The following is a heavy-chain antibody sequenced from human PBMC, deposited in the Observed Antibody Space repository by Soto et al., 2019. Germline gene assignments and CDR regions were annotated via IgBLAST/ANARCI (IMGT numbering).Heavy chain of an antibody. CDR3: AKDGVDGYDY. D-gene: IGHD6-25*01. Sequence: EVQLVESGGGLVQPGRSLRLSCAASGFTFDDYAMPWVRQAPGKGLEWVSGISWNSGSIGYADSVKGRFTISRDNAKNSLYLQMNSLRAEDTALYYCAKDGVDGYDYWGQGTLVTVSS. V-gene: IGHV3-9*01. J-gene: IGHJ4*02. CDR2: ISWNSGSI. CDR1: GFTFDDYA.